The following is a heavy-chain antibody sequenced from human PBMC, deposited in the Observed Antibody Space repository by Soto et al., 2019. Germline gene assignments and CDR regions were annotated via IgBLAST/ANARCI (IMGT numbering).Heavy chain of an antibody. Sequence: SETLSLTCTVSGRTFNINADFWYLAWIRQPPGKGLEWIGSIDNGGNTHYNAPLKSRVIISADTSKNQFSLSLNSVTAADTAVYYCVKRSLIMDTTWGQRLQVTVSS. CDR1: GRTFNINADF. J-gene: IGHJ4*02. D-gene: IGHD2-8*01. CDR2: IDNGGNT. CDR3: VKRSLIMDTT. V-gene: IGHV4-39*01.